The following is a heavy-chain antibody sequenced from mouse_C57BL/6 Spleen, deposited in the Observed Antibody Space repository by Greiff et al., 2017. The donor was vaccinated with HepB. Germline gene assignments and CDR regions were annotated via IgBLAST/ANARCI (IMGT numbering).Heavy chain of an antibody. CDR1: GYSITSGYY. CDR2: ISYDGSN. Sequence: ESGPGLVKPSQSLSLTCSVTGYSITSGYYWNWIRQFPGNKLEWMGYISYDGSNNYNPSLKNRISITRDTSKNQFFLKLNSVTTEDTATYYCARGNYYGYAMDYWGQGTSVTVSS. CDR3: ARGNYYGYAMDY. V-gene: IGHV3-6*01. D-gene: IGHD1-1*01. J-gene: IGHJ4*01.